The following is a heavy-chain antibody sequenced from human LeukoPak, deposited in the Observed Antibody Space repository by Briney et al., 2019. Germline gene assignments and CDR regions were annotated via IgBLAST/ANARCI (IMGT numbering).Heavy chain of an antibody. CDR1: GFTFRNYT. Sequence: GGSLRLSCTASGFTFRNYTMHWVRQAPGKGLEWVSVIYSGGSTYYADSVKGRFTISRDISKNTLYLQMNSLRAEDTAVYYCARDRSGWYDSWGQGTLVTVS. CDR2: IYSGGST. CDR3: ARDRSGWYDS. V-gene: IGHV3-53*01. D-gene: IGHD3-3*01. J-gene: IGHJ5*01.